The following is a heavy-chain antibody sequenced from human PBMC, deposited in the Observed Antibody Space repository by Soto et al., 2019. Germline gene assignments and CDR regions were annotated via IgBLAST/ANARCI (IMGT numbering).Heavy chain of an antibody. Sequence: PAKTLSLACTINNAAISCDRYYCSWIRQHPGKGLVWLGYIYYSGSTYYNPSLKGRVTISVDTSKSQFSLRLSSVSAADTAVYYCARGGSGGSFHCDFRGQGTLVPGS. CDR1: NAAISCDRYY. D-gene: IGHD2-15*01. J-gene: IGHJ4*02. CDR2: IYYSGST. V-gene: IGHV4-31*03. CDR3: ARGGSGGSFHCDF.